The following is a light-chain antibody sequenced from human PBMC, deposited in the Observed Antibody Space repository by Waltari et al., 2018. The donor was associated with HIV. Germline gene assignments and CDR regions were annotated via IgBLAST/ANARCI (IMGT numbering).Light chain of an antibody. Sequence: EIVMTQSPATLSVSPGERATLSCRASQSVTSNLAWYQQKPGQAPTLLIYGASTRATDIPARLSGSGCGTEFTLTLSILRSEAFAVSYCQQYQNGPPVTFGGGTKVEIK. CDR1: QSVTSN. J-gene: IGKJ4*01. CDR3: QQYQNGPPVT. CDR2: GAS. V-gene: IGKV3-15*01.